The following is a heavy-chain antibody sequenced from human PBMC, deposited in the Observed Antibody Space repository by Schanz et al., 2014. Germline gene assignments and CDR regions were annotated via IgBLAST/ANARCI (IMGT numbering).Heavy chain of an antibody. CDR1: EFTFSTDA. Sequence: DVHLLESGGGLVQPGGSLRLSCAASEFTFSTDAMSWVRQAPGKGLEWLSVISASGGSTYYADSVKGRFTISRDNSKNTLYLQMNSLRAEDTGLYFCARGGSGSHYRLDYWGQGTLVTVSS. D-gene: IGHD1-26*01. CDR2: ISASGGST. V-gene: IGHV3-23*01. J-gene: IGHJ4*02. CDR3: ARGGSGSHYRLDY.